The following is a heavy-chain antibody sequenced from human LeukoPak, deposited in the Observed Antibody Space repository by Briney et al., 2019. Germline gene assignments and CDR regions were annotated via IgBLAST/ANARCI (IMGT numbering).Heavy chain of an antibody. D-gene: IGHD3-22*01. CDR1: GGSFSGYY. Sequence: PSETLSLTCAVYGGSFSGYYWSWIRQPPGKGLERIGEINHSGSTNYNPSLKSRVTISVDTSKNQFSLKLSSVTAADTAVYYCARANSSGYYYISNWFDPWGQGTLVTVSS. CDR3: ARANSSGYYYISNWFDP. J-gene: IGHJ5*02. CDR2: INHSGST. V-gene: IGHV4-34*01.